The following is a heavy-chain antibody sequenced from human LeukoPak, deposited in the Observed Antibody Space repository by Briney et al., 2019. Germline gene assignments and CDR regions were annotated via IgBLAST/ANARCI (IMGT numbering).Heavy chain of an antibody. CDR3: ARGPDNGLLWFGELWVDY. CDR2: ISSSSSYI. CDR1: GFTFSSYS. Sequence: PGGSLRLSCAASGFTFSSYSMNWVRQAPGKGLEWVSSISSSSSYIYYADSVKGRFTISRDNAKNSLYLQMNSLRAEDTAVYYCARGPDNGLLWFGELWVDYWGQGTLVTVSS. J-gene: IGHJ4*02. D-gene: IGHD3-10*01. V-gene: IGHV3-21*01.